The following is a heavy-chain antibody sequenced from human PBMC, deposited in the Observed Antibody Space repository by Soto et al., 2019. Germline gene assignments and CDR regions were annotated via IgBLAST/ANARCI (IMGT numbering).Heavy chain of an antibody. CDR2: LYWDADK. CDR1: GFSLSTSGVG. CDR3: VHQAWNNNNSYFDL. V-gene: IGHV2-5*02. Sequence: QITVKESGPKLVKPSQTLTLTCAFSGFSLSTSGVGVGWVRQPPGKAPDWLALLYWDADKRYRPSLKSRLSITKDTSKDQVVFTMTNMDPVDTATYYCVHQAWNNNNSYFDLWGRATLVTVPS. D-gene: IGHD1-1*01. J-gene: IGHJ2*01.